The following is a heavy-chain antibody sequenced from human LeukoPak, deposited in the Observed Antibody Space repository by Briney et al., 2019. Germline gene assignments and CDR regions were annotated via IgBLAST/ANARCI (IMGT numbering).Heavy chain of an antibody. J-gene: IGHJ4*02. V-gene: IGHV3-48*03. CDR3: ARESRYLITMVRGVDY. D-gene: IGHD3-10*01. CDR2: ISSSGSTI. CDR1: GFTFSSYE. Sequence: GGSLRLSCAASGFTFSSYEMNWVRQAPGKGLEWVSYISSSGSTIYYADSVKGRFTISRDNAKNSLYLQMNSLRAEDTAVYYCARESRYLITMVRGVDYWGQGTLVTVSS.